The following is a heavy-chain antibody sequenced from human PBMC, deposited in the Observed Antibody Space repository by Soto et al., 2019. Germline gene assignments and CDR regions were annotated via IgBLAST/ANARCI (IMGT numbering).Heavy chain of an antibody. Sequence: ESGGGVVQPGRSLRLSCAASGFTFSSYGMHWVRQAPGKGLEWVAVIWYDGSNKYYADSVKGRFTISRDNSKNTLYLQMNSLRAEDTAVYYCARDHARRVSGAHYYYYGMDVWGQGTTVTVSS. V-gene: IGHV3-33*01. CDR3: ARDHARRVSGAHYYYYGMDV. CDR1: GFTFSSYG. D-gene: IGHD6-6*01. CDR2: IWYDGSNK. J-gene: IGHJ6*02.